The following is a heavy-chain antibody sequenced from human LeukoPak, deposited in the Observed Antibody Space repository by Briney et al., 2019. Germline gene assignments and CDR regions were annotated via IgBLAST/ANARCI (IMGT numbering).Heavy chain of an antibody. Sequence: GGSLRHSCAVSGVNFDIAWMNWVRQAPGEGLEWVGRIKSKNDGAATDYGAPVRGRFTISIDDSKNMLYLQMNSLKTEDTAVYYCVSRDAYKPRYFMDVWPKGTTVTVSS. J-gene: IGHJ6*03. V-gene: IGHV3-15*01. D-gene: IGHD5-24*01. CDR1: GVNFDIAW. CDR3: VSRDAYKPRYFMDV. CDR2: IKSKNDGAAT.